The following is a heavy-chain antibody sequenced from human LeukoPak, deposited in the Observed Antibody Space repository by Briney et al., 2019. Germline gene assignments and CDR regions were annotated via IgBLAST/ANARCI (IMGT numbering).Heavy chain of an antibody. CDR2: INWNGGST. CDR1: GFTFDDYG. CDR3: ARDLLTYYYDSSGYFI. V-gene: IGHV3-20*04. Sequence: GGSLRLSCAASGFTFDDYGMSWVRQAPGKGLEWVSGINWNGGSTGYADSVKGRFTISRDNAKNSLYLQMNSLRAEDTAVYYCARDLLTYYYDSSGYFIWGQGTMVTVSS. D-gene: IGHD3-22*01. J-gene: IGHJ3*02.